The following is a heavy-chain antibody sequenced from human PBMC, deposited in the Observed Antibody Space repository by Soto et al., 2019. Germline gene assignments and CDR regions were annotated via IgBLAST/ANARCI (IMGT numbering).Heavy chain of an antibody. CDR1: GGSISSYY. CDR2: IYHSGST. J-gene: IGHJ5*02. CDR3: ARNRGYCSSGSCYSGVWFDP. V-gene: IGHV4-59*01. D-gene: IGHD2-15*01. Sequence: PSETLSLTCTVSGGSISSYYWSWIRQPPGKGLELFAYIYHSGSTNYNPSLKSRVTISVDTSKNQFSLKLSSVTAADTAVYYCARNRGYCSSGSCYSGVWFDPWGQGTLVTVSS.